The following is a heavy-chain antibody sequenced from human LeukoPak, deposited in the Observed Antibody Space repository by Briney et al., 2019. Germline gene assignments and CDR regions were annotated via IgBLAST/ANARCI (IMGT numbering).Heavy chain of an antibody. V-gene: IGHV3-30*18. D-gene: IGHD3-9*01. CDR3: AKEDVLRYFDWLPEGAFDI. CDR2: ISYDGSNK. CDR1: GFTFSSYG. Sequence: PGGSLRLSCAASGFTFSSYGMHWVRQAPGKGLERVAVISYDGSNKYYADSVKGRFTISRDNSKNTLYLQMNSLRAEDTAVYYCAKEDVLRYFDWLPEGAFDIWGQGTMVTVSS. J-gene: IGHJ3*02.